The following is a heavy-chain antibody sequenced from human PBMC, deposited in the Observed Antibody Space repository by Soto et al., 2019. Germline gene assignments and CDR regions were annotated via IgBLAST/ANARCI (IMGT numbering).Heavy chain of an antibody. Sequence: EVQLVESGGGLVQPGGSLRLSCAASGFTFSSYSMNWVRQAPGKGLEWVSYISSSSSTIYYADSVKGRFTISRDNAKNSLYLQMNSLRAEDTAVYYCARDLYGSGSYSNYYYYYMDVWGKGTTVTVSS. CDR1: GFTFSSYS. J-gene: IGHJ6*03. CDR3: ARDLYGSGSYSNYYYYYMDV. D-gene: IGHD3-10*01. V-gene: IGHV3-48*01. CDR2: ISSSSSTI.